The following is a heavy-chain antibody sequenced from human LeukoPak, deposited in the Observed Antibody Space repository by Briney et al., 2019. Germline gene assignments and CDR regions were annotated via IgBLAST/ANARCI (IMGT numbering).Heavy chain of an antibody. J-gene: IGHJ4*02. Sequence: GGTLRLSCAASGFTFTSYTMHWVRQPPGQGLEWVAATSYDGGNRYYADYVKGRFTISRDNSNNTLFLQMKSLRPEDAAVYFCARKSLWFKYYDYWGQGIWVTVSS. D-gene: IGHD2-21*01. CDR3: ARKSLWFKYYDY. CDR1: GFTFTSYT. V-gene: IGHV3-30*01. CDR2: TSYDGGNR.